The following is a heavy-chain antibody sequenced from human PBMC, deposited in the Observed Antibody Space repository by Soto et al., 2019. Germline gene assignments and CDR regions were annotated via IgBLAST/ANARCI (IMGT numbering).Heavy chain of an antibody. D-gene: IGHD2-15*01. CDR1: GYTFTSYA. CDR3: ARGRIAYCSGRRCFRGMDV. Sequence: ASVKISCKASGYTFTSYAMHWVRQAPGQRLEWMGWINAGNGNTKYSQKFQGRVTITSDTSASTAYMELSSLRSEDTAVYYCARGRIAYCSGRRCFRGMDVLDQGPTIAV. J-gene: IGHJ6*02. CDR2: INAGNGNT. V-gene: IGHV1-3*01.